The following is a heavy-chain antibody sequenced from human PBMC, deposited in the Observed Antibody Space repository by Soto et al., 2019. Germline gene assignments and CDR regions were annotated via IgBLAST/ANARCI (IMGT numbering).Heavy chain of an antibody. V-gene: IGHV5-51*01. Sequence: GESLEISCKGSGYRFTSYWIGWVRQMPGKGLEWMGIIYPGDSDTRYSPSFQGQVTISADKSISTAYLQWSRLKASDTAMYYWARVVCSSNNCDTQGHYYYYYGMDVWGQGTTVTVSS. CDR2: IYPGDSDT. CDR3: ARVVCSSNNCDTQGHYYYYYGMDV. CDR1: GYRFTSYW. D-gene: IGHD2-2*02. J-gene: IGHJ6*02.